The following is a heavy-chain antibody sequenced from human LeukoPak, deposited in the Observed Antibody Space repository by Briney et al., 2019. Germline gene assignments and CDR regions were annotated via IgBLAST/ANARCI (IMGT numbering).Heavy chain of an antibody. D-gene: IGHD5-12*01. CDR2: INPNSGGT. CDR3: AREQRESMVATDGDWFDP. J-gene: IGHJ5*02. CDR1: GYTFTGYY. Sequence: GASVKVSCKASGYTFTGYYMHRVRQAPGQGLEWMGWINPNSGGTNYAQKFQGRVTMTRDTSISTAYMELSRLRSDDTAVYYCAREQRESMVATDGDWFDPWGQGTLVTVSS. V-gene: IGHV1-2*02.